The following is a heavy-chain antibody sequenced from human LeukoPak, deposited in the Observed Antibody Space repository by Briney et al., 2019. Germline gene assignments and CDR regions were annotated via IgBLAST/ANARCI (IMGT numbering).Heavy chain of an antibody. CDR3: AKDFHGDFPYFFDY. Sequence: PGGSLRLSCAASGFTFSSYGMHWVRQAPGKGLEWVAFIRYDGSNKYYADSVKGRFTISRDNSKNTFNLQMNSLRAEDTALYYCAKDFHGDFPYFFDYWGQGTLVTVSS. J-gene: IGHJ4*02. CDR2: IRYDGSNK. CDR1: GFTFSSYG. V-gene: IGHV3-30*02.